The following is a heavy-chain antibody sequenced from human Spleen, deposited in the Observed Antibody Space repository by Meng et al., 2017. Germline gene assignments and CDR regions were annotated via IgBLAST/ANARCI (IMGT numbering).Heavy chain of an antibody. CDR3: ARDPGGSYFGY. D-gene: IGHD3-16*01. CDR2: IKQDGSEK. CDR1: GFTFNSCW. J-gene: IGHJ4*02. V-gene: IGHV3-7*01. Sequence: SLKISCAASGFTFNSCWMTWVRQAPGKGLEWVANIKQDGSEKYYVESVKGRFTISRDNAKNSLYLQMNSLRAEDTAVYYCARDPGGSYFGYWGQGTLVTVSS.